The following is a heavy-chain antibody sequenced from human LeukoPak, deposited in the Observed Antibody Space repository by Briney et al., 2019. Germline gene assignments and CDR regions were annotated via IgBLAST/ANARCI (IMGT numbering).Heavy chain of an antibody. Sequence: GGSLRLSCAASGFTFSSYAMHWVRQAPGKGLEWVAVISFDGSNKYYADSVKGRFTISRDNSKSTLYLQMNSLRAEDTAVYYSARGSRTIVTTKFARGHYMDVWGKGTTVTVSS. CDR3: ARGSRTIVTTKFARGHYMDV. V-gene: IGHV3-30*04. J-gene: IGHJ6*03. D-gene: IGHD5-12*01. CDR1: GFTFSSYA. CDR2: ISFDGSNK.